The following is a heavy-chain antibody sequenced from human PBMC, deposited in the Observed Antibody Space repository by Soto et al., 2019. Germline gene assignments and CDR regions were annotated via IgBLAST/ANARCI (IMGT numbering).Heavy chain of an antibody. V-gene: IGHV1-3*01. J-gene: IGHJ2*01. CDR3: ARETEYYYDRRGYLAVYWYFDL. Sequence: QVQLVQSGAEVKKPGASVKVSCKASGYTFTSYAMHWVRQAPGQRLEWMGWINAGNGNTKYSQKFQGRVTITRDTSARTAYMELSSLRSEATAVYYCARETEYYYDRRGYLAVYWYFDLWGRGTLVTVSS. CDR1: GYTFTSYA. D-gene: IGHD3-22*01. CDR2: INAGNGNT.